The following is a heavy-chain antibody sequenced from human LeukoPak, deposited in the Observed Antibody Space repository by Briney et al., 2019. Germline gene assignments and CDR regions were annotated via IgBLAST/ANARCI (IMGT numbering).Heavy chain of an antibody. CDR3: ARGGTTVTGRLDY. CDR2: IYYSGST. V-gene: IGHV4-59*11. CDR1: GGSISGHY. Sequence: PSETLSLTCTVSGGSISGHYWSWIRQPPGKGLEWIGFIYYSGSTKYNPSLKSRVTISVDASKNQFSLKLTSVTAADTATYYCARGGTTVTGRLDYWGQGALVTVSS. D-gene: IGHD4-11*01. J-gene: IGHJ4*02.